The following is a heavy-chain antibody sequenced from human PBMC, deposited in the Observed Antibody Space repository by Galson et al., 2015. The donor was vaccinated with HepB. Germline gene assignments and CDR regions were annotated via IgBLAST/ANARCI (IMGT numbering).Heavy chain of an antibody. V-gene: IGHV1-3*01. CDR2: INAGNGNT. CDR3: ARYSSSWYAVDY. Sequence: SVKVSCKASGYTFTSYAMHWVRQAPGQRLEWMGWINAGNGNTKYSQKFQGRVTITRDTSASTAYMELSSLRSEVTAVYYCARYSSSWYAVDYWGQGTLVTVSS. J-gene: IGHJ4*02. D-gene: IGHD6-13*01. CDR1: GYTFTSYA.